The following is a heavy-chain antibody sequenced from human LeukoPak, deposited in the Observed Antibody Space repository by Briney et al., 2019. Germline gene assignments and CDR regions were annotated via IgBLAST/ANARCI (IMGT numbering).Heavy chain of an antibody. V-gene: IGHV1-18*04. Sequence: ASVKVSCEGSRYGFRGYYIHCGRDAPGPGLEGMRGMSAYNVNTNYAQKLHGRVTMTADTSTSTAYMELSRLRSDDTAVYYCAIEIKPDFWSGYFYWGQGTLVTVSS. CDR2: MSAYNVNT. CDR1: RYGFRGYY. J-gene: IGHJ4*02. D-gene: IGHD3-3*01. CDR3: AIEIKPDFWSGYFY.